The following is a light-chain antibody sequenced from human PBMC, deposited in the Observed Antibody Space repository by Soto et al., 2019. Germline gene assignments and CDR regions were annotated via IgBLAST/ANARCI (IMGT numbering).Light chain of an antibody. J-gene: IGKJ1*01. Sequence: EIVLTQSPGTLSLSPGERATLSCRASQTVSSSYLAWYQQKLGQAPRLLIYGASNRATGIPDRFSGSGSGTAVTLTISRLEPEDFAVYYCQQYGSSPRTFGQGTKVEIK. CDR2: GAS. CDR1: QTVSSSY. V-gene: IGKV3-20*01. CDR3: QQYGSSPRT.